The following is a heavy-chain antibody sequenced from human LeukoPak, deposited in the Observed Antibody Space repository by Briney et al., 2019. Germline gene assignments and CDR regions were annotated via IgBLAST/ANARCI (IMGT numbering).Heavy chain of an antibody. CDR2: IYPGDSDT. CDR3: ARQHGSGSYYSRAIDY. Sequence: GESLKISCEASGYSFTTYWIGWVRQMPGKGLEWMGIIYPGDSDTRYSPSFQGQVTISADKSISTAYPQWSSLKASDTAIYYCARQHGSGSYYSRAIDYWGQGTLVTVSS. CDR1: GYSFTTYW. J-gene: IGHJ4*02. D-gene: IGHD3-10*01. V-gene: IGHV5-51*01.